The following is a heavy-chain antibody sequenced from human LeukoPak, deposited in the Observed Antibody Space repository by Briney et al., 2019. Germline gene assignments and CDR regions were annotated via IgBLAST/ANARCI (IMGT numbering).Heavy chain of an antibody. D-gene: IGHD3-3*01. CDR1: GGSFSGYY. CDR3: ARGHPRTHYDFRSGYENYYYYYMDV. J-gene: IGHJ6*03. Sequence: SETLSLTCAVYGGSFSGYYWSWIRQPPGKGLEWIGEINHSGSINYNPSLKSRVTISVDTPKNQFSLKLSSVTAADTAVYYCARGHPRTHYDFRSGYENYYYYYMDVWGKGTTVTVSS. CDR2: INHSGSI. V-gene: IGHV4-34*01.